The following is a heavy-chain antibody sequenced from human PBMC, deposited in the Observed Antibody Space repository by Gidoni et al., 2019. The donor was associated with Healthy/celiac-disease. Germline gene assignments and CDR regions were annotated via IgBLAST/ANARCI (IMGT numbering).Heavy chain of an antibody. D-gene: IGHD3-3*01. CDR2: IWYDGSNK. CDR3: ARDWRYYDFWSGYQTYYYYGMDV. Sequence: QVQLVESGGGVVQPGRSLRLSCAASGFTFSSYGMTWVRRAPGKGLEWVAVIWYDGSNKYYADSVKGRFTISRDNSKNTLYLQMNSLRAEDTAVYYCARDWRYYDFWSGYQTYYYYGMDVWGQGTTVTVSS. J-gene: IGHJ6*02. V-gene: IGHV3-33*01. CDR1: GFTFSSYG.